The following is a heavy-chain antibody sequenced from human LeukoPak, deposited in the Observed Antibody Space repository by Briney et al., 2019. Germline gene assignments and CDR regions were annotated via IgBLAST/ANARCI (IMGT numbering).Heavy chain of an antibody. J-gene: IGHJ4*02. CDR2: IYYSGST. D-gene: IGHD5-24*01. CDR3: ASYLEEMATTGYFDY. V-gene: IGHV4-59*06. Sequence: PSETLSLTCTVSGGSISSYYWSWIRQPPGKGLEWIGYIYYSGSTYYNPSLRSRVTISVDTSKNQFSLKLSSVTAADTAVYYCASYLEEMATTGYFDYWGQGTLVTVSS. CDR1: GGSISSYY.